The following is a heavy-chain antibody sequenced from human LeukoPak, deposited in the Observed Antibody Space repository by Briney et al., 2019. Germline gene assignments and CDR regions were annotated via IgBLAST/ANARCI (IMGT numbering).Heavy chain of an antibody. Sequence: SETLSLTCTVSGGSISSSSYYWSWIRQPPGKGLEWIGYVYYSGSTNYNPSLKSRVTISVDKSKNQFSLKLSSVTAADTAVYYCARYGYGDYVYAFDIWGQGTMVTVSS. V-gene: IGHV4-61*05. D-gene: IGHD4-17*01. CDR2: VYYSGST. CDR3: ARYGYGDYVYAFDI. J-gene: IGHJ3*02. CDR1: GGSISSSSYY.